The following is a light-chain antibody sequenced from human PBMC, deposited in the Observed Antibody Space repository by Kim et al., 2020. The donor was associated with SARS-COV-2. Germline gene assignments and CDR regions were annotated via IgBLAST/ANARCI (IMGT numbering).Light chain of an antibody. CDR3: SSYAGSNNLV. CDR2: EVS. J-gene: IGLJ2*01. V-gene: IGLV2-8*01. CDR1: SSDVCGYNY. Sequence: GPSVTISCTCTSSDVCGYNYVSWYQQHPGQAPKLMIYEVSKRPSGVPDRFSGSKSGNTASLTVSGLQAEDEADYYCSSYAGSNNLVFGGGTQLTVL.